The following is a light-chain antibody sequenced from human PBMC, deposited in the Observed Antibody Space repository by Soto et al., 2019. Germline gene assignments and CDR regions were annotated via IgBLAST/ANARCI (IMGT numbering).Light chain of an antibody. CDR1: SSDVGSYNR. CDR3: SSYTSSSPVV. Sequence: QSALTQPTSVSGSPGQSVTISCTGTSSDVGSYNRVSWYQQPPGTAPKLMIYEVSNRPSGVPDRFSGSKSGNTAPLTISGLQADDDADYYCSSYTSSSPVVFGGGTKLTVL. J-gene: IGLJ2*01. V-gene: IGLV2-18*02. CDR2: EVS.